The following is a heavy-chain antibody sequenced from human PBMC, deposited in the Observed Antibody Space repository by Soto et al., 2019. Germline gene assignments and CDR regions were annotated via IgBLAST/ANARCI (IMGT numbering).Heavy chain of an antibody. CDR3: ARDMAGSSRYYYYGMDV. D-gene: IGHD2-15*01. CDR2: IWYDGSNK. CDR1: GFTFSSYG. V-gene: IGHV3-33*01. J-gene: IGHJ6*02. Sequence: GGSLRLSCAASGFTFSSYGMHWVRQAPGKGLEWVAVIWYDGSNKYYADSVKGRFTISRDNSKNTLYLQMNSLRAEDTAVYYCARDMAGSSRYYYYGMDVWGQGTTVTVSS.